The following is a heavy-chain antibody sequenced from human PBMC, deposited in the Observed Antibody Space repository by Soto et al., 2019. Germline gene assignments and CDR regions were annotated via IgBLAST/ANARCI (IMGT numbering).Heavy chain of an antibody. V-gene: IGHV3-11*06. D-gene: IGHD2-15*01. CDR1: GFTFSDYY. CDR3: ARGGHLGYCSGGSCLPFDI. Sequence: GGSLRLSCAASGFTFSDYYMSWIRQAPGKGLEWVSYISSSSSYTNYADSVKGRFTTSRDNAKNSLYLQMNSLRAEDTAVYYCARGGHLGYCSGGSCLPFDIWGQGTMVTVSS. J-gene: IGHJ3*02. CDR2: ISSSSSYT.